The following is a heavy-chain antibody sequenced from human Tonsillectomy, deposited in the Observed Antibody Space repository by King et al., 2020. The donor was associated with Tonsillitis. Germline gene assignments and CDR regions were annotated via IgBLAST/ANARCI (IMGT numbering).Heavy chain of an antibody. D-gene: IGHD2-2*01. J-gene: IGHJ2*01. CDR1: GFTFSSYA. CDR3: AKSLRGYCSSTSCSYWYFDL. CDR2: MSGSGGST. V-gene: IGHV3-23*04. Sequence: VQLVESGGGLVQPGGSLRLSCAASGFTFSSYAMSWVRQAPGKGLEWVSAMSGSGGSTYYADSVKGRFTISRDNSKNTLYLQMNSLRAEDTAVYYCAKSLRGYCSSTSCSYWYFDLWGRGTLVTVSS.